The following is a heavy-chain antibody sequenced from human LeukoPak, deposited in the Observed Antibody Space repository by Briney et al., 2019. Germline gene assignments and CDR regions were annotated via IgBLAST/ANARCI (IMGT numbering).Heavy chain of an antibody. Sequence: ASVKVSCKATGYTFTSYGISWVRQAPGQGLEWMGWISAYNGNTNYAQKLQGRVTMTTDTSTSTAYMELRSLRSDDTAVYYCARDAYDFWSGPGSSFWFDPWGQGTLVTVSS. CDR3: ARDAYDFWSGPGSSFWFDP. J-gene: IGHJ5*02. CDR1: GYTFTSYG. V-gene: IGHV1-18*01. D-gene: IGHD3-3*01. CDR2: ISAYNGNT.